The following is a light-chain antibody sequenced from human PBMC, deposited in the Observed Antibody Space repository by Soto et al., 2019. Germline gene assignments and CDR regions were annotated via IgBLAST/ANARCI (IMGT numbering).Light chain of an antibody. V-gene: IGLV2-14*01. CDR1: SSDVGGYNY. CDR2: DVS. CDR3: SSYTTSSTYV. J-gene: IGLJ1*01. Sequence: QSALTQPASVSGSPGQSIAISCTGTSSDVGGYNYVSWYQQHPGKAPNLILCDVSNRPSGVSDRFFGSKSGNTASLTISGLQTEDEADYYCSSYTTSSTYVFGTGTKVTVL.